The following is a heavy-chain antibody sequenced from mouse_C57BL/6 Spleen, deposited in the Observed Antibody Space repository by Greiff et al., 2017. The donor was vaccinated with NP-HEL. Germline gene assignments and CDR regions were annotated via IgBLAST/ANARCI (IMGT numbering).Heavy chain of an antibody. CDR3: ARQAPSYYGSSPNWYCDV. CDR1: GFTFSSYT. V-gene: IGHV5-9*01. Sequence: EVQGVESGGGLVKPGGSLKLSCAASGFTFSSYTMSWVRQTPEKRLEWVATISGGGGNTYYPDSVKGRFTISRDNAKNTMYLQMSSLRSEDTALYYCARQAPSYYGSSPNWYCDVWGTGTTVTVSS. CDR2: ISGGGGNT. J-gene: IGHJ1*03. D-gene: IGHD1-1*01.